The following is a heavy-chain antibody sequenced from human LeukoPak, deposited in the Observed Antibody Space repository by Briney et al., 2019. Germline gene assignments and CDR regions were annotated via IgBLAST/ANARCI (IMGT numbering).Heavy chain of an antibody. D-gene: IGHD2-2*01. CDR2: ISNSGRTI. Sequence: GGSLRLSCAASGFTFSSYEMNWVRQAPGKGLEWVSYISNSGRTIFYADSVKGRFTVSRDNAKNSLYLQMNSLRAEDTAVYYCVRRYCSSTSCTLDSWGQGTLVTVSP. CDR1: GFTFSSYE. CDR3: VRRYCSSTSCTLDS. V-gene: IGHV3-48*03. J-gene: IGHJ4*02.